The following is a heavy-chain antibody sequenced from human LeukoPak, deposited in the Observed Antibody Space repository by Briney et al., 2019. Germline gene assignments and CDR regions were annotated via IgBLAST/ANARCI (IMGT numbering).Heavy chain of an antibody. Sequence: SETLSLTCTVSGGSISSGSYYWSWIRQPAGKGLEWIGRIYTSGSTNYNPSLKSRVTISVDTSKNQFSVKLSSVTAADTAVYYCAVIAVAGRGYFDYWGQGILVTVSS. CDR1: GGSISSGSYY. J-gene: IGHJ4*02. D-gene: IGHD6-19*01. CDR2: IYTSGST. V-gene: IGHV4-61*02. CDR3: AVIAVAGRGYFDY.